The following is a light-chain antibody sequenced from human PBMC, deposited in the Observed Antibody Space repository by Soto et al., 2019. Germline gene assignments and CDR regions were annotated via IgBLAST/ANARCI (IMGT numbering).Light chain of an antibody. Sequence: QSVLTQPASVSGSPGQSITISCTGTSSDVGGYNYVSWYQQHPGKAPKLMIYDVTNRPSGVSNRFSGYKSGNTASLTISGLQAEDEADYYCSSYTSSSTYVFGTATKVTVL. J-gene: IGLJ1*01. V-gene: IGLV2-14*03. CDR1: SSDVGGYNY. CDR2: DVT. CDR3: SSYTSSSTYV.